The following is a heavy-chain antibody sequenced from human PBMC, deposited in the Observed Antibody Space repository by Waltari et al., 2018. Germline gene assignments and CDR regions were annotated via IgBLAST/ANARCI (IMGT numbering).Heavy chain of an antibody. J-gene: IGHJ6*02. CDR1: GFTFSSYA. CDR2: ISGSGGST. CDR3: AKFGDSSGYLRDGMDV. V-gene: IGHV3-23*01. Sequence: EVQLLESGGGLVQPGGSLRLSCAASGFTFSSYAMSWVRPAPGKGLEWVSAISGSGGSTYYADSVKGRFTISRDNSKNTLYLQMNSLRAEDTAVYYCAKFGDSSGYLRDGMDVWGQGTTVTVSS. D-gene: IGHD3-22*01.